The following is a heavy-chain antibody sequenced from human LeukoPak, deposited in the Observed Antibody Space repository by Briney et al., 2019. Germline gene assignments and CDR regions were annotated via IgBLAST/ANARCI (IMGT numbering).Heavy chain of an antibody. V-gene: IGHV1-2*02. CDR2: INPNSGGT. CDR1: GGTFSSYA. Sequence: GASVKVSCKASGGTFSSYAISWVRQAPGQGLEWMGWINPNSGGTNYAQKFQGRVTMTRDTSISTAYMELSRLRSDDTAVYYCARDKPLLWFGELSGNFDYWGQGTLVTVSS. J-gene: IGHJ4*02. D-gene: IGHD3-10*01. CDR3: ARDKPLLWFGELSGNFDY.